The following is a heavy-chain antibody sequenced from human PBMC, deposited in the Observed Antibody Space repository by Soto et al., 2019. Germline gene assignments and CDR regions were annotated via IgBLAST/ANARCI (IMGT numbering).Heavy chain of an antibody. J-gene: IGHJ3*01. D-gene: IGHD3-22*01. CDR3: AGVQYSGYDFKRDFDL. Sequence: QVQLVQSGAQVKKPGASVKVSCKASGYTFDNYALHWVRQAPGRRLEWMGWIHAGNGDTKYAQSFQGRVTITRDTSASTICMDLRRLRAEDTAVYYCAGVQYSGYDFKRDFDLWGQGTIATGSS. CDR1: GYTFDNYA. V-gene: IGHV1-3*01. CDR2: IHAGNGDT.